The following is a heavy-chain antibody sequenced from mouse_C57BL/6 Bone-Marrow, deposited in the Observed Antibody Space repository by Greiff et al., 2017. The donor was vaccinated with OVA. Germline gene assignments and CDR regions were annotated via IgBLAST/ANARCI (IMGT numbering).Heavy chain of an antibody. CDR2: IDPSDSYT. V-gene: IGHV1-69*01. Sequence: QVQLQQPGAELVMPGASVKLSCKASGYTFTSYWMHWVKQRPGQGLEWIGEIDPSDSYTNYNQKFKGKSTLTVDKSSSTAYMQLSSLTSEDSAVYYCERNEWGDYWGQGTTLTVSS. CDR3: ERNEWGDY. J-gene: IGHJ2*01. D-gene: IGHD1-3*01. CDR1: GYTFTSYW.